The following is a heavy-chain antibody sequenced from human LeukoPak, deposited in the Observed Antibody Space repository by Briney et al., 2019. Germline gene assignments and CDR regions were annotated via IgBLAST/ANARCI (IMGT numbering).Heavy chain of an antibody. J-gene: IGHJ3*02. Sequence: GRSLRLCCAASGFTFSSYGMHWVRQAPGKGLEWVAVISYDGSNKYYADSVKGRFTISRDNSKNTLYLQMNSLRAEDTAVYYCANDDTRTLDAFDIWGQGTMVTVSS. CDR1: GFTFSSYG. V-gene: IGHV3-30*18. D-gene: IGHD1-14*01. CDR3: ANDDTRTLDAFDI. CDR2: ISYDGSNK.